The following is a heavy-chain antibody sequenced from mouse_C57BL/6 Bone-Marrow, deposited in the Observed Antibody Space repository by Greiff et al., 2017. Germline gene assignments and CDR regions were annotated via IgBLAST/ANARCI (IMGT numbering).Heavy chain of an antibody. CDR1: GYTFTSYG. CDR2: IYPRSGNT. V-gene: IGHV1-81*01. CDR3: AGSSYVDWFAY. Sequence: QVQLQQSGAELARPGASVKLSCKASGYTFTSYGISWVKQRTGQGLEWIGEIYPRSGNTYYNEKFKGKATLTADKSSSTAYMELRSLTSEDSAVYFCAGSSYVDWFAYWGQGTLVTVSA. D-gene: IGHD1-1*01. J-gene: IGHJ3*01.